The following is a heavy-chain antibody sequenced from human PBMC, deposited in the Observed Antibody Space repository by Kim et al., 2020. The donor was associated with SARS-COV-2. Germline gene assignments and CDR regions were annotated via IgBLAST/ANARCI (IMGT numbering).Heavy chain of an antibody. CDR3: ARVTSAGRIWFDP. V-gene: IGHV1-3*01. Sequence: YHRSKGRVTITRDTSASTAYMELSSLRSEDTAVYYCARVTSAGRIWFDPWGQGTLVTVSS. J-gene: IGHJ5*02. D-gene: IGHD6-19*01.